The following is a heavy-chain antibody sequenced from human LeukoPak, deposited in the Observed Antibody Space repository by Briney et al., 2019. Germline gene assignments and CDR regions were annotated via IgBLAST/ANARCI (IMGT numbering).Heavy chain of an antibody. CDR2: IYYSGST. J-gene: IGHJ2*01. CDR3: ARVYYSSSYDYWYFDL. D-gene: IGHD6-13*01. CDR1: GGSISNYY. V-gene: IGHV4-59*01. Sequence: SSETLSLTCTVSGGSISNYYWSWIRQPPGKGLEWIGYIYYSGSTNYNPSLKSRVTISVDTSKNQFSLKLSSVTAADTAVYYCARVYYSSSYDYWYFDLWGRGTLVTVSS.